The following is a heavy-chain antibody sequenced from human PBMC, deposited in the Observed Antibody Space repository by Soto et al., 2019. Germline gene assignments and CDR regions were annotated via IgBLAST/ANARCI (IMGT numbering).Heavy chain of an antibody. CDR3: AKDLGAAARYYFDY. CDR2: IRGSGDTT. CDR1: GFTFSTYG. V-gene: IGHV3-23*01. Sequence: GGSLRLSCAASGFTFSTYGMTWVRQAPGQGLEWVSTIRGSGDTTFYTDPVKGRFTTSRDNSKNTLYLQMNSLRAEDTAVYYCAKDLGAAARYYFDYWGQGTLVTVSS. J-gene: IGHJ4*02. D-gene: IGHD6-13*01.